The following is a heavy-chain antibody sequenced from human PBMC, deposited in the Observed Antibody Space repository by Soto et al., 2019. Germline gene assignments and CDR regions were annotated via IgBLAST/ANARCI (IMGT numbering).Heavy chain of an antibody. V-gene: IGHV3-53*02. D-gene: IGHD6-13*01. CDR1: GVIGSSSY. CDR3: ALCSGWYGQCYFDC. J-gene: IGHJ4*02. Sequence: DVQLVETGGGLIQPGGSLRLSCAAAGVIGSSSYMSWVRQAPGKGLEWVSVIYSDGRTYYADSVKSRFTISRDNSKNTLYLQMNSLSAEDTAVYYWALCSGWYGQCYFDCWGQGTRVTVSS. CDR2: IYSDGRT.